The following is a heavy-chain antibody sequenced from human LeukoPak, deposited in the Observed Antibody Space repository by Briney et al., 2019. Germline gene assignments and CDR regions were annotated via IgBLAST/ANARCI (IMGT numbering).Heavy chain of an antibody. V-gene: IGHV3-9*03. J-gene: IGHJ4*02. D-gene: IGHD6-13*01. CDR1: GFTFDDYG. CDR3: RAAAGDFDY. Sequence: GGSLRLSCAASGFTFDDYGMHWVRQAPGEGLEWVSGISWNSGSIGYADSVKGRFTISRANAKKSLYLQMNSLRVEDMALYYCRAAAGDFDYWGQGTLVTVSS. CDR2: ISWNSGSI.